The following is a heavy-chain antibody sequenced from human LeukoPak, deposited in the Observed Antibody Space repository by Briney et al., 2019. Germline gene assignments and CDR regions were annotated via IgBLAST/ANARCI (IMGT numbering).Heavy chain of an antibody. J-gene: IGHJ3*02. V-gene: IGHV3-23*01. CDR3: AKDRRAILGAFDI. Sequence: GGSLRLSCAASGFRFSSYAMSWVRQAPGKGLEWVSAISGSGGSTYYADSVKGRFTISRDNSKNTLYQQMNSLRAEDTAVYYCAKDRRAILGAFDIWGQGTMVTVSS. CDR2: ISGSGGST. CDR1: GFRFSSYA.